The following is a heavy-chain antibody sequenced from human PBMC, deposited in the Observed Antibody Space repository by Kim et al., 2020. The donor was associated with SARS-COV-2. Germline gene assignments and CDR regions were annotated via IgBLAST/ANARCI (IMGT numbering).Heavy chain of an antibody. V-gene: IGHV4-59*08. CDR3: ARHGVTAYYYDSSAPDAFDI. CDR2: IYYSGST. J-gene: IGHJ3*02. D-gene: IGHD3-22*01. Sequence: SETLSLTCTVSGGSISSYYWSWIRQPPGKGLEWIGYIYYSGSTNYNPSLKSRVTISVDTSKNQFSLKLSSVTAADTAVYYCARHGVTAYYYDSSAPDAFDIWGQGTMVTVSS. CDR1: GGSISSYY.